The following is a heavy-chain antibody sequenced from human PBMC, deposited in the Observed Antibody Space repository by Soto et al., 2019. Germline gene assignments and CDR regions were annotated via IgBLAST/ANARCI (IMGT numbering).Heavy chain of an antibody. CDR1: GGTFSSYA. J-gene: IGHJ4*02. D-gene: IGHD3-22*01. CDR3: ATVDYYDSSGYYYFDY. V-gene: IGHV1-69*10. Sequence: ASVKVSCKASGGTFSSYAISWVRQAPGQGLEWMGGIIPILGIANYAQKFQGRVTITADKSTSTAYMELSSLRSEDTAVYYCATVDYYDSSGYYYFDYWGQGTLVTVS. CDR2: IIPILGIA.